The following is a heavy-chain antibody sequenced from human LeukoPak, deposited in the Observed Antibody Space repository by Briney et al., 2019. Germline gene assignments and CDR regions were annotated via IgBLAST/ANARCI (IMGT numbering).Heavy chain of an antibody. V-gene: IGHV3-74*01. Sequence: GGSLRLSCAASGFTFTSYWMHWVHQPPGKGLVWVSRVEHDGSRTAYADSVTGRFTISRDNARNMVYLQMNSLRAEDTAVYYCATDLGWGQGTLVTVSS. CDR2: VEHDGSRT. CDR3: ATDLG. J-gene: IGHJ4*02. D-gene: IGHD4-17*01. CDR1: GFTFTSYW.